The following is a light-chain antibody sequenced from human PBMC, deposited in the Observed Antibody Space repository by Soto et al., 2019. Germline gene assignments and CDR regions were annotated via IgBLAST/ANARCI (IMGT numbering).Light chain of an antibody. J-gene: IGKJ2*01. CDR2: AAS. CDR1: QGLRNI. CDR3: QQLNDYPYT. V-gene: IGKV1-9*01. Sequence: DIQLTQSPSLLSASVGARVTITCGASQGLRNILAWYQQRPAKAPKLLIYAASTLQSGVPPRFSGSGSGTEFTLRISSLQPEDFATYYCQQLNDYPYTFGQGTKLEIK.